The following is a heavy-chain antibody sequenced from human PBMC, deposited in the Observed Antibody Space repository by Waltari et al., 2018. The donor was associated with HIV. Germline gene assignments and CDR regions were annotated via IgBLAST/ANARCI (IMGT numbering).Heavy chain of an antibody. CDR3: ARRIAAAGPHNY. Sequence: QVQLQASGPGLVKPSETLSLTCTVSGGSIRSYYWSWIRQPPGKGLEWIGYIYYSGSTNYNPSLKSRVTISVDTSKNQFSLKLSSVTAADTAVYYCARRIAAAGPHNYWGQGTLVTVSS. CDR1: GGSIRSYY. J-gene: IGHJ4*02. D-gene: IGHD6-13*01. V-gene: IGHV4-59*01. CDR2: IYYSGST.